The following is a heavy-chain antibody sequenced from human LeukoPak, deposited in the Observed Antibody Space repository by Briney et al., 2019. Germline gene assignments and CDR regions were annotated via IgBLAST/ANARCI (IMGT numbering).Heavy chain of an antibody. Sequence: PSETLSLTCTVSGGSISSYYWSWIRQPPGKGLEWIGYIYYSGSTNYNPSLKSRVTISVDTSKNQFSLKLSSVTAADTAVYYCARVGGYSGYGSAHFDYWGQGTLVTVSS. D-gene: IGHD5-12*01. V-gene: IGHV4-59*01. CDR3: ARVGGYSGYGSAHFDY. J-gene: IGHJ4*02. CDR1: GGSISSYY. CDR2: IYYSGST.